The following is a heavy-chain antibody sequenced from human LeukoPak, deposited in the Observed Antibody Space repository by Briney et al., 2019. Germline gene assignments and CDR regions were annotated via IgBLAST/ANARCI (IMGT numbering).Heavy chain of an antibody. CDR1: GFTFSSYT. Sequence: GGSLRLSCAASGFTFSSYTMSWVRQAPGKGLQWVAVISYDGNTIHYADSVKGRFTISRDTSKNTLYLQMNSLRTEDTAVYYCARSGGLQKFDYWGQGTLVTVSS. V-gene: IGHV3-30-3*01. CDR3: ARSGGLQKFDY. J-gene: IGHJ4*02. D-gene: IGHD4-11*01. CDR2: ISYDGNTI.